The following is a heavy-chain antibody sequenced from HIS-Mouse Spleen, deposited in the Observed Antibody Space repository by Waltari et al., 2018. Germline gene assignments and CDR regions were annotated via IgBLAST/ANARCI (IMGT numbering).Heavy chain of an antibody. CDR2: ISSSSSYI. D-gene: IGHD6-13*01. Sequence: EVQLVESGGGLVKPGGSLRLSCAASGFTFSSYSMNWVRQAPGKGGEWVSSISSSSSYIYYADSVKGRFTISRDNAKNSLYLQMNSLRAEDTAVYYCARAGIAAAYYFDYWGQGTLVTVSS. J-gene: IGHJ4*02. CDR1: GFTFSSYS. CDR3: ARAGIAAAYYFDY. V-gene: IGHV3-21*01.